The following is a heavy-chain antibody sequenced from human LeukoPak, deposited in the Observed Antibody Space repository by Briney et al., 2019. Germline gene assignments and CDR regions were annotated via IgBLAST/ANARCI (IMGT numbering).Heavy chain of an antibody. Sequence: ASVKVSCKASGYTFTSYDINWVRQATGQGLEWMGWMNPNSGNPGYAQKFQGRVTMTRNTSISTAYMELSSLRSEDTAVYYCARVGTIMYNWFDPWGQGTLVTVSS. J-gene: IGHJ5*02. CDR1: GYTFTSYD. D-gene: IGHD4/OR15-4a*01. V-gene: IGHV1-8*01. CDR2: MNPNSGNP. CDR3: ARVGTIMYNWFDP.